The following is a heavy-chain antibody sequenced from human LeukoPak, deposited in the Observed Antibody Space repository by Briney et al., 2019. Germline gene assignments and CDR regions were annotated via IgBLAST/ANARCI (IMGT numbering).Heavy chain of an antibody. V-gene: IGHV3-74*01. CDR3: ARGAAAGEYYYYYYGMDV. Sequence: GSLRLSCAASGFTFSGYWMHWVRQAPGKGLVWVSRINSDGSSTSYADSVKGRFTISRDSAKNTLYLQMNSLRAEDTAVYYCARGAAAGEYYYYYYGMDVWGQGTTVTVSS. CDR1: GFTFSGYW. J-gene: IGHJ6*02. D-gene: IGHD6-13*01. CDR2: INSDGSST.